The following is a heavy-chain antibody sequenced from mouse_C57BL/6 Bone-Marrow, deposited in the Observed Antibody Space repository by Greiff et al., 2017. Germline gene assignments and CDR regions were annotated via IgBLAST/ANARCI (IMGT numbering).Heavy chain of an antibody. CDR2: ISNGGGST. D-gene: IGHD2-2*01. J-gene: IGHJ4*01. CDR1: GFTFSDYY. Sequence: EVQVVESGGGLVQPGGSLKLSCAASGFTFSDYYMYWVRQTPEKRLEWVAYISNGGGSTYYPDTVKGRFTISRDNAKNTLYLQMSRLKSEDTAMYYCARQGGYDEWYAMDYWGQGTSVTVSS. V-gene: IGHV5-12*01. CDR3: ARQGGYDEWYAMDY.